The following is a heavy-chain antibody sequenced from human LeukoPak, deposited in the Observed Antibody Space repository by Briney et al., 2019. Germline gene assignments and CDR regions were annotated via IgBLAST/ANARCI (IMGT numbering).Heavy chain of an antibody. V-gene: IGHV1-24*01. J-gene: IGHJ3*02. Sequence: ASVKVSCKVSGYTLTELSMHWVRQAPGKGLEWMGGFDPEDGETIYAQKFQGRVTMTEDTSTDTAYMELSSLRSEDTAVYYCATDGYSSGRYPPVRPVGAFDIWGQGTMVTVSS. D-gene: IGHD6-19*01. CDR1: GYTLTELS. CDR3: ATDGYSSGRYPPVRPVGAFDI. CDR2: FDPEDGET.